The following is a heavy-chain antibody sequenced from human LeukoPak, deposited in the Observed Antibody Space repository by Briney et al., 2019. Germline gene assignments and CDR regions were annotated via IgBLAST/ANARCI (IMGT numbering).Heavy chain of an antibody. J-gene: IGHJ4*02. V-gene: IGHV3-53*01. CDR1: RFTLSSYW. CDR3: ARVASDSSGWYHFDY. CDR2: INNGGTT. D-gene: IGHD6-19*01. Sequence: QPGGSLRLSCAASRFTLSSYWMSWVRQAPGKGLEWVSLINNGGTTNHADSVKGRFTISRDSSKNTLYLQMNSLTAEDTGVYYCARVASDSSGWYHFDYWGQGTLVTVSS.